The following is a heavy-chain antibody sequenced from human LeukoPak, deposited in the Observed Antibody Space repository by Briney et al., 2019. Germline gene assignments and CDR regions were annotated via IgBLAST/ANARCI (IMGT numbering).Heavy chain of an antibody. J-gene: IGHJ4*02. CDR2: IQYDGSYK. Sequence: GESLRLSWATSGFTFSFYCMHWVRQAPGKGLEWVAFIQYDGSYKFYADSVQGRFSISRDNSKNTLFLQMNSLRTEDTAVYYCAKTSDQLLYSKFDCWGQGALVTVSS. D-gene: IGHD2-15*01. CDR1: GFTFSFYC. CDR3: AKTSDQLLYSKFDC. V-gene: IGHV3-30*02.